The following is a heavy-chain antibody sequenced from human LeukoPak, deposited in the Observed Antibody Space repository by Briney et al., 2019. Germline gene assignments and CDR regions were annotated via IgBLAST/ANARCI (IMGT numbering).Heavy chain of an antibody. V-gene: IGHV3-30*02. CDR1: GFTFSSYG. CDR3: AKGPSSYDILTGYFDY. CDR2: IRYDGSNK. J-gene: IGHJ4*02. Sequence: GGSLRLSCAASGFTFSSYGMHWVRQAPGKGLEWVAFIRYDGSNKYYVDSVKGRFTISRDNSKNTLYLQMNSLRAEDTAVYYCAKGPSSYDILTGYFDYWGQGTLVTVSS. D-gene: IGHD3-9*01.